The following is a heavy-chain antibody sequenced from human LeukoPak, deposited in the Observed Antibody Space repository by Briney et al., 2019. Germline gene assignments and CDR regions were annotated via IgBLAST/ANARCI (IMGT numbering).Heavy chain of an antibody. D-gene: IGHD6-19*01. J-gene: IGHJ6*03. Sequence: ASVKVSCKASGYTFTKSYIHWVRQATGQGLEWMGWMNPNSGNTGYAQKFQGSVTMTRNTSISTAYMELSSLRSEDTAVYYCARDGSGWPHYYYYYMDVWGKGTTVTISS. CDR3: ARDGSGWPHYYYYYMDV. V-gene: IGHV1-8*01. CDR2: MNPNSGNT. CDR1: GYTFTKSY.